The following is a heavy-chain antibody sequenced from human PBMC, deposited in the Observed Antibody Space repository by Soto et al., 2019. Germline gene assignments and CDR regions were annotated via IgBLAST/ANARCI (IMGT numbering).Heavy chain of an antibody. CDR2: IRSRPHNYAT. V-gene: IGHV3-73*02. CDR1: GLNFSGSA. CDR3: TTERDY. Sequence: EVQLVESGGGLVQIGGSLKLSCATSGLNFSGSAMHWARPASGKGLEWDGRIRSRPHNYATTYAASVEGRVTISRDDSKYTLYLQMNGLKTDDTVMYYCTTERDYWGRGTLVTVSS. J-gene: IGHJ4*02.